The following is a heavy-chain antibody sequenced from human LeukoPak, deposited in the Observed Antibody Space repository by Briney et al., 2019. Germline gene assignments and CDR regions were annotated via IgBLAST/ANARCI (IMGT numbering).Heavy chain of an antibody. CDR1: GGAIISYY. D-gene: IGHD3-22*01. V-gene: IGHV4-4*07. J-gene: IGHJ6*03. CDR2: IYPTGNT. Sequence: SETLSLTCSVSGGAIISYYWSWIRQPAGKGPEWIGRIYPTGNTDYNPSLRTRVTMSTDLSKKQFSLRLRSVTAADTAVYYCARLKFYDSTGYSPGYYMDVWGKGTAVTVSS. CDR3: ARLKFYDSTGYSPGYYMDV.